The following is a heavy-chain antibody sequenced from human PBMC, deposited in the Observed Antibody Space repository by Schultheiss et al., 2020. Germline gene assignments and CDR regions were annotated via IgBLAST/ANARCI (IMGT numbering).Heavy chain of an antibody. J-gene: IGHJ2*01. D-gene: IGHD3-22*01. V-gene: IGHV3-9*01. CDR1: GFTFDDYA. CDR2: ISWNSGSI. CDR3: AKYGNYYDSSWYFDL. Sequence: SLKISCAASGFTFDDYAMHWVRQAPGKGLEWVSGISWNSGSIGYADSVKGRFTISRDNAKNSLYLQMNSLRAEDTALYYCAKYGNYYDSSWYFDLWGRGTLGTVSS.